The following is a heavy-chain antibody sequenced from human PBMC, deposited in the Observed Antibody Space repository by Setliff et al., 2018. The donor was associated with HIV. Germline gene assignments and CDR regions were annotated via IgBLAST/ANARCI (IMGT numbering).Heavy chain of an antibody. CDR1: GYPISSGYY. CDR3: ARRLQFLEFLHGVGGLDV. CDR2: IYHSGTT. V-gene: IGHV4-38-2*02. D-gene: IGHD3-3*01. Sequence: SETLFLTCTVSGYPISSGYYWGWIRQPPGKGLEWIGSIYHSGTTYYNPSLKSRVTIAVDTSKNQFSLKLSSATAADTAVYYCARRLQFLEFLHGVGGLDVWGQGTTVTVSS. J-gene: IGHJ6*02.